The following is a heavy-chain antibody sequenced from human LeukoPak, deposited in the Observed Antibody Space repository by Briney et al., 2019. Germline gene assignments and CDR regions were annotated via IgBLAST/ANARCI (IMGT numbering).Heavy chain of an antibody. J-gene: IGHJ4*02. CDR2: ISTSSSSM. D-gene: IGHD6-6*01. Sequence: GGSLRLSCAASGFTFSSYSMNWVRQAPGKGLEWVSSISTSSSSMYYADSVKGRFTISRDNAQNSLYLQMNSLRAEDTAVYYCARWPYSSSYYFDYWGQGTLVTVSS. V-gene: IGHV3-21*01. CDR1: GFTFSSYS. CDR3: ARWPYSSSYYFDY.